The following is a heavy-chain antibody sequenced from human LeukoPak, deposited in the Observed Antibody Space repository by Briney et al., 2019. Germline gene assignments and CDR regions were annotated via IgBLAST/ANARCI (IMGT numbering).Heavy chain of an antibody. V-gene: IGHV1-69*04. CDR1: GGTFSSYA. D-gene: IGHD4-17*01. J-gene: IGHJ4*02. CDR3: ATYGDPDY. Sequence: GASVKVSCKASGGTFSSYAISWVRPAPGQGLEWMGRIIPILGIANYAQKFQGRVTITADKSTSTAYMELSSLRSEDTAVYYCATYGDPDYWGQGTLVTVSS. CDR2: IIPILGIA.